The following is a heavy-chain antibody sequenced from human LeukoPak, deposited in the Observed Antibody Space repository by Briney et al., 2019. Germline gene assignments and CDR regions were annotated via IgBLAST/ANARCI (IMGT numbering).Heavy chain of an antibody. CDR1: GFTFSDYY. CDR3: ASSLKVYGSGSRIDY. V-gene: IGHV3-11*01. D-gene: IGHD3-10*01. Sequence: PGGSLRLSCAASGFTFSDYYMSWIRQAPGKGLEWVSYTSSSGSTIYYADSVKGRFTISRDNAKNSLYLQMNSLRAEDTAVYYCASSLKVYGSGSRIDYWGQGTLVTVSS. CDR2: TSSSGSTI. J-gene: IGHJ4*02.